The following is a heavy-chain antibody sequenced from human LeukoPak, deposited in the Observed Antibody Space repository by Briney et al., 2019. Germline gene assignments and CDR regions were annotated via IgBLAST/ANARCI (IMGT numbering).Heavy chain of an antibody. CDR2: LSPDSNYE. CDR1: GFSFSSSA. CDR3: APQIHDSGGWHAFDF. Sequence: GGSLRLTCAASGFSFSSSAMHWVRQPTGKGLEWVAILSPDSNYERYADPVKGRFTISRDNSKNTVSLQMNSLSQEDTAVYYCAPQIHDSGGWHAFDFRGQGTMVTVSS. V-gene: IGHV3-30*14. D-gene: IGHD6-19*01. J-gene: IGHJ3*01.